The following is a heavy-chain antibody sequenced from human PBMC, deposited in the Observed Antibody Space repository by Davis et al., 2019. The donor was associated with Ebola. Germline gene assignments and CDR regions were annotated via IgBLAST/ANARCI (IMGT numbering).Heavy chain of an antibody. CDR1: GDSISDSNYY. Sequence: MPGGSLRLSCTVSGDSISDSNYYWGWIRQPPGKGLECIGGVHYSGTTYYNPSLKSRVTMSVDTSQNQFSLKLSSVTAADTAVYYCAGRRKNLNWFGPWGQGSLVTVSS. J-gene: IGHJ5*02. V-gene: IGHV4-39*01. D-gene: IGHD1-14*01. CDR2: VHYSGTT. CDR3: AGRRKNLNWFGP.